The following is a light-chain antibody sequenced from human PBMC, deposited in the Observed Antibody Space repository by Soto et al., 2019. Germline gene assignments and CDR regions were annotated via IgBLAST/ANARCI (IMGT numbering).Light chain of an antibody. CDR1: QSILYSTNNKNY. CDR3: QQTFSSPLT. CDR2: WAS. V-gene: IGKV4-1*01. J-gene: IGKJ4*01. Sequence: DIVMTQSPDSLAVSLGERATINCKSSQSILYSTNNKNYLAWYQQRPGQPPRLLIHWASTRESGVPDRFSGSGSGTDFTLTISSLQPEDFATYFCQQTFSSPLTFGGGTKVDI.